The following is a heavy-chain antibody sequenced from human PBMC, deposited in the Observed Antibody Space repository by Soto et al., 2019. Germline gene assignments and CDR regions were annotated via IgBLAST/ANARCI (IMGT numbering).Heavy chain of an antibody. D-gene: IGHD3-3*01. V-gene: IGHV3-9*01. J-gene: IGHJ4*02. Sequence: EVQLVESGGRLVQPGRSLRLSCVGTGLNFDDFAMHWVRQAPGKGLEWVSGITWNSRVLAYADSVKGRFTISRDNARNSLYLQMDCLRDEETALYYCAKGRYDFWSPYYFDSWGQGTLVTVSS. CDR3: AKGRYDFWSPYYFDS. CDR1: GLNFDDFA. CDR2: ITWNSRVL.